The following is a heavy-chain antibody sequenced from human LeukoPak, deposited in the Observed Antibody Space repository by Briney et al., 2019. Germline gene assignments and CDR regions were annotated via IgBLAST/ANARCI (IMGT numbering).Heavy chain of an antibody. D-gene: IGHD3-10*01. J-gene: IGHJ5*02. V-gene: IGHV1-46*01. CDR1: GYTFASYY. Sequence: ASVKVSCKASGYTFASYYVHWVRQAPGQGLEWMGIINPSGGSTSYAQKFQGRVTMTRDTSTSTVYMELSSLRSEDTAVYYCAREITMVRGLFDPWGQGTLVTVSS. CDR2: INPSGGST. CDR3: AREITMVRGLFDP.